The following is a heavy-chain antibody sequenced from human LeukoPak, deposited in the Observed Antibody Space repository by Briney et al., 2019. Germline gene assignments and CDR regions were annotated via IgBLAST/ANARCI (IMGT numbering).Heavy chain of an antibody. CDR3: ARRRLGQLAPGY. J-gene: IGHJ4*02. CDR2: INHGGST. CDR1: GGSFSGYY. D-gene: IGHD6-6*01. V-gene: IGHV4-34*01. Sequence: PSETLSLTCAVYGGSFSGYYWSWIRQPPGKGLEWIGEINHGGSTNYNPSLKSRVTISVDTSKNQFSLKLSSVTAADTAVYYCARRRLGQLAPGYWGQGTLVTVSS.